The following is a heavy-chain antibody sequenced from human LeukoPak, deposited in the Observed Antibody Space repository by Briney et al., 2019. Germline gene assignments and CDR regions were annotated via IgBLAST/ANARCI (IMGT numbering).Heavy chain of an antibody. D-gene: IGHD4-23*01. CDR1: GFSVGDNY. Sequence: GGSLRLSCAASGFSVGDNYVTWVRQPPGKGLEWVSVIYRDGSTYYADSVKGRFTISKDNSKNTLYLQMNSLRVEDTAVYYCTDAVAGWGQGTLVTVSS. CDR2: IYRDGST. CDR3: TDAVAG. V-gene: IGHV3-53*05. J-gene: IGHJ4*02.